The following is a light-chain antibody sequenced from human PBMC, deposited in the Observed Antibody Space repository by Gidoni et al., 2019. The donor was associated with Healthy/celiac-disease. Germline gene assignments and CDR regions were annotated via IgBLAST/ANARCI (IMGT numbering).Light chain of an antibody. CDR3: QSYDSSLSGYV. V-gene: IGLV1-40*01. J-gene: IGLJ1*01. CDR2: GNS. CDR1: SSNIGAGYD. Sequence: QSVLTQPPSVSAAPGQTVTISCTGSSSNIGAGYDVHGYQQLPGTAPKLLIYGNSNRPSGVPDRFSGSKSGTSASLAITGLQAEDEADYYCQSYDSSLSGYVFGTGTKVTVL.